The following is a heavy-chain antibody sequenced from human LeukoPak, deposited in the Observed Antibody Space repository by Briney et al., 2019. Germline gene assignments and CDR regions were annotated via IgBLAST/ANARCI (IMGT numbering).Heavy chain of an antibody. CDR3: ASSLVAHFDY. J-gene: IGHJ4*02. CDR1: GGSISSSSYY. Sequence: SETLSLTCTVSGGSISSSSYYWGWIRQPPGKGLEWIGSIYYSGSTYYNPSLKSRVTISVDTSKNQFSLKPSSVTAADTAVYYCASSLVAHFDYWGQGTLVTVSS. D-gene: IGHD3-10*01. CDR2: IYYSGST. V-gene: IGHV4-39*01.